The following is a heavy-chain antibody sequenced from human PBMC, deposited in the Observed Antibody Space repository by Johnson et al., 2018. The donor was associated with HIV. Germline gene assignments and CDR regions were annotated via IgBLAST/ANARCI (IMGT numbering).Heavy chain of an antibody. CDR1: GFTFSNYA. V-gene: IGHV3-30-3*01. D-gene: IGHD3-10*01. CDR2: VSYDETNK. J-gene: IGHJ3*02. Sequence: QVQLVESGGGVVQPGRSLRLSCVASGFTFSNYAMHWVRQAPGKGLEWVGIVSYDETNKYYADSVKARFTISRDNSKDTLYLQMNSLRAEDTAVYYCAKEGTTMEVDIWGQGTMVTVSS. CDR3: AKEGTTMEVDI.